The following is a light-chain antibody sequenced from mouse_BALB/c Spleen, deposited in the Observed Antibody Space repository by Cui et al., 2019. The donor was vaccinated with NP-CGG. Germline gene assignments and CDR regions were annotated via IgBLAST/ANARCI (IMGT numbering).Light chain of an antibody. CDR2: CTN. J-gene: IGLJ1*01. CDR3: ALWYSNHWV. V-gene: IGLV1*01. CDR1: TGAVTTSTY. Sequence: QAVVTQESALTTSPGETVTLTCRSSTGAVTTSTYANFVHEKPAHLFPCLIGCTNNRAPGVPARFSGSLIGDKAALTITGAQTEDEAIYFCALWYSNHWVFGGGTKLTVL.